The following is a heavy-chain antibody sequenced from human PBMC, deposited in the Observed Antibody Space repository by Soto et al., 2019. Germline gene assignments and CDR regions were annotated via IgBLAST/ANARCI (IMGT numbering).Heavy chain of an antibody. CDR1: GYTFTGYY. Sequence: QVPLVQSGAEVKKPGASVKVSCKASGYTFTGYYMHWVRQAPGQGLEWMGWINPNSGGTNYAQKFQGWVTMTRDTSISTAYMELSRLRSDDTAVYYCARGWDCSGGSCYGYFDYWGQGTLVTVSS. V-gene: IGHV1-2*04. J-gene: IGHJ4*02. CDR3: ARGWDCSGGSCYGYFDY. D-gene: IGHD2-15*01. CDR2: INPNSGGT.